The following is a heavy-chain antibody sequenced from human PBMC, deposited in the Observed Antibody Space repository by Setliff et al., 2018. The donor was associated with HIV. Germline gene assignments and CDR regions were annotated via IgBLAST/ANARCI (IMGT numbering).Heavy chain of an antibody. CDR1: GYFINNGYY. Sequence: SETLSLTCAVSGYFINNGYYWGWIRQPPGKGLEWIGSFSHSESTYYNPSLKSRVTILLDTSKNQFSLNLSSVTAADTAIYFCARLGDFSYNSYHLYAFDFWGHGALVTVSS. V-gene: IGHV4-38-2*01. CDR3: ARLGDFSYNSYHLYAFDF. J-gene: IGHJ4*01. D-gene: IGHD3-16*01. CDR2: FSHSEST.